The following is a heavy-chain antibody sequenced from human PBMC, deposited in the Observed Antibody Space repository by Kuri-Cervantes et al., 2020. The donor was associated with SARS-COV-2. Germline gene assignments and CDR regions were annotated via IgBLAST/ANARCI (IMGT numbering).Heavy chain of an antibody. Sequence: GESLKISCAASGFTFKTCAMHWVRQAPGKGLEWVAVISYDGSSKYYADSVKGRFTISRDNSKNTLYLQMNSLRAEDTAVYYCARDYSSSWYKTFDYWGQGTLVTVSS. J-gene: IGHJ4*02. CDR2: ISYDGSSK. CDR3: ARDYSSSWYKTFDY. CDR1: GFTFKTCA. D-gene: IGHD6-13*01. V-gene: IGHV3-30-3*01.